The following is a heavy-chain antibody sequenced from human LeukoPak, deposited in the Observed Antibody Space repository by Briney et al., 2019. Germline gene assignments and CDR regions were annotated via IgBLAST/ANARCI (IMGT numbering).Heavy chain of an antibody. Sequence: PGGSLRLSCAASGFTFSSYAMSWVRQAPGKGLEWVSAISGSGGSTYYADSVKGRFTISIDNSKNTLYLQMNSLRAEGTDVYYCAKDIGRLATISTLDYWGQGTLVTVSS. D-gene: IGHD5-24*01. CDR1: GFTFSSYA. V-gene: IGHV3-23*01. CDR2: ISGSGGST. CDR3: AKDIGRLATISTLDY. J-gene: IGHJ4*02.